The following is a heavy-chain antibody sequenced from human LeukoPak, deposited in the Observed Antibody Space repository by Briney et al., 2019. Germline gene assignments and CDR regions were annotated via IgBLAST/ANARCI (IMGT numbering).Heavy chain of an antibody. J-gene: IGHJ6*04. CDR3: ARDRSPSGYYYGMDV. V-gene: IGHV1-69*01. Sequence: GASVKVSCKASGGTFSSYAISWVRQAPGQGLEWMGGIIPIFGTANYAQKFQGRVTITADESTSTAYMELSSLRSEDTAVYYCARDRSPSGYYYGMDVWGKGTTVTVSS. CDR2: IIPIFGTA. D-gene: IGHD3-10*01. CDR1: GGTFSSYA.